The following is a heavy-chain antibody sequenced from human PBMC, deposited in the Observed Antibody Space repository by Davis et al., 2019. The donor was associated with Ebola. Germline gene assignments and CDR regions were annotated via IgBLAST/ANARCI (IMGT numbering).Heavy chain of an antibody. CDR3: AREDGYNLDY. D-gene: IGHD5-24*01. V-gene: IGHV4-59*01. J-gene: IGHJ4*02. CDR2: IYYSGST. Sequence: MPSETLSLTCTVSGGSISSYYWSWIRQPPGKGLEWIGYIYYSGSTNYNPSLKSRVTISVDTSKNQFSLKLSSVTAADTAVYYCAREDGYNLDYWGQGTLVTVSS. CDR1: GGSISSYY.